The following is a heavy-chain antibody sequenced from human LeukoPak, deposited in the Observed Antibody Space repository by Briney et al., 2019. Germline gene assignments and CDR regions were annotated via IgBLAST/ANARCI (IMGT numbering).Heavy chain of an antibody. CDR2: ISNSGNNI. CDR3: ARVGAFYSFYFGMDI. D-gene: IGHD4-17*01. V-gene: IGHV3-48*03. Sequence: GGSLRLSCVASGVMLSSYEMTWVRQAPGKGLEWVSYISNSGNNIDYADSVKGRFTISRDNAKNSQYLQMNNLRAEDTAVYYCARVGAFYSFYFGMDIWGQGTTVAVSS. CDR1: GVMLSSYE. J-gene: IGHJ6*02.